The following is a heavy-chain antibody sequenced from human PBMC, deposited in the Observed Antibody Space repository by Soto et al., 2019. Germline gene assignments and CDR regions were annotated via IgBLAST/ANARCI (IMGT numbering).Heavy chain of an antibody. CDR3: AKDRYGSLEGGMDV. CDR2: VTWNSGNI. CDR1: GFIFDDFG. Sequence: EVQLVESGGGLVQPGRSLRLSCAASGFIFDDFGMHWARQAPGKGLEWVSGVTWNSGNIDYADSVKGRFTITRDNAKNSLYLQMNGLRGEDTALYYCAKDRYGSLEGGMDVWGQGTTVTVSS. D-gene: IGHD1-26*01. V-gene: IGHV3-9*01. J-gene: IGHJ6*02.